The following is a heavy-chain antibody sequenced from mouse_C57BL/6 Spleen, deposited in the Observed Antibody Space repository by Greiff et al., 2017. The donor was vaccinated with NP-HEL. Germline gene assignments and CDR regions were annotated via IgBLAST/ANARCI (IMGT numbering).Heavy chain of an antibody. V-gene: IGHV1-61*01. Sequence: QVQLQQPGAELVRPGSSVKLSCKASGYTFTSYWMDWVKQRPGQGLEWIGNIYPSDSETHYNQKFKDKATLTVDKSSSTAYMQLSSLTSEDSAVYYCARTSQRVGRRYFDVWGTGTTVTVSS. CDR2: IYPSDSET. CDR3: ARTSQRVGRRYFDV. D-gene: IGHD4-1*01. CDR1: GYTFTSYW. J-gene: IGHJ1*03.